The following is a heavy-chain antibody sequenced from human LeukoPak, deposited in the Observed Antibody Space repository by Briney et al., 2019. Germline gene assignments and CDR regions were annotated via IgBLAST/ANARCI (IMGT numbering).Heavy chain of an antibody. D-gene: IGHD2-21*01. J-gene: IGHJ4*02. V-gene: IGHV3-7*01. CDR1: GLTFSTYW. CDR3: AETISDGYIG. CDR2: IEQGGIHK. Sequence: GESLTLSCAASGLTFSTYWMTWVRQATRKGLEWVGNIEQGGIHKYYVDSVKHRFTNSRDNAKNSLYLQMNCLRVHDTLVYYCAETISDGYIGWGKGTRVTVSS.